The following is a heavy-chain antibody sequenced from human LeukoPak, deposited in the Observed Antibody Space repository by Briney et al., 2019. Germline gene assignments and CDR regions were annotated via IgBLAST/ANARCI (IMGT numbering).Heavy chain of an antibody. J-gene: IGHJ4*02. CDR2: IIPIFGTA. V-gene: IGHV1-69*05. CDR1: GGTFSSYA. CDR3: ARTMVRGVIVGFDY. Sequence: SVKVSCKASGGTFSSYAISWVRQAPGQGLEWMGGIIPIFGTANYAQKFQGRVTITTDESTSTAYMELSNLRSEDTAVYYCARTMVRGVIVGFDYWGQGTLVTVSS. D-gene: IGHD3-10*01.